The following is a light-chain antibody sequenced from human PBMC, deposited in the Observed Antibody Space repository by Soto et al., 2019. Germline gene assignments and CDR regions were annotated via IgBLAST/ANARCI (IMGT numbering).Light chain of an antibody. V-gene: IGKV1-5*01. CDR1: QYISSW. Sequence: DIQRTQSPSSLSASIGDRVTVTVRASQYISSWLAWYQQKPGKAPKLLMFDTFSLESGVPSRFSGSRSGTEFTLTISSLRPDDYATYYCQQYNSYSPLTFGGGTKVDIK. CDR3: QQYNSYSPLT. CDR2: DTF. J-gene: IGKJ4*01.